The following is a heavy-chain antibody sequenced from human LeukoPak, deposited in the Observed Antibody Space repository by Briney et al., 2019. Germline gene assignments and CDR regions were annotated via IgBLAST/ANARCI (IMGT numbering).Heavy chain of an antibody. D-gene: IGHD2-2*01. CDR3: ARAVWGYCSSTNCLYYFDY. CDR2: IYYSGST. J-gene: IGHJ4*02. V-gene: IGHV4-59*08. Sequence: SETLSLTCTVSGVSISSYYWSWIRQPPGKGLEWIGYIYYSGSTNYNPSLKSRVTISVDTSKNQFSLKLSSVTAADTAVYYCARAVWGYCSSTNCLYYFDYWGQGTLVTVSS. CDR1: GVSISSYY.